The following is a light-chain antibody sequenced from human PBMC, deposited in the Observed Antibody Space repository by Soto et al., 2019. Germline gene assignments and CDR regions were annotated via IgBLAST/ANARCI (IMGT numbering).Light chain of an antibody. V-gene: IGKV3-20*01. CDR2: GTY. Sequence: EVVLTQSTGTMSLSGGERSTPSGVASERIYSAYLGWYQQKPGQAPRLLIYGTYSRATGITDRFSGSGSGTDFTLTISRLEPEDFAVYYCQPYGNSPITFGQGTRLEIK. CDR1: ERIYSAY. CDR3: QPYGNSPIT. J-gene: IGKJ5*01.